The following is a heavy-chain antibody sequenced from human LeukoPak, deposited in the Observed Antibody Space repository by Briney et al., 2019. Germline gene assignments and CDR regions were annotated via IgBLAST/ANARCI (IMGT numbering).Heavy chain of an antibody. CDR2: TIPIFGTA. V-gene: IGHV1-69*13. Sequence: SVKVSCKASGGTFSSYAISWVRQAPGQGLEWMGGTIPIFGTANYAQKFQGRVTITADESTSTAYMELSSLRSEDTAVYYCARGRGDCNSTSCRPELASYYYYCYMDVWGKGTTVTVSS. CDR3: ARGRGDCNSTSCRPELASYYYYCYMDV. J-gene: IGHJ6*03. D-gene: IGHD2-2*01. CDR1: GGTFSSYA.